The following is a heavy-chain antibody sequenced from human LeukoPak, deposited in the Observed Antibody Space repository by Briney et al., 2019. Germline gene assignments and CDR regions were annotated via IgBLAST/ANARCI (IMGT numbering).Heavy chain of an antibody. CDR1: GLTFSNYW. CDR3: AKGGATVIDY. V-gene: IGHV3-74*01. D-gene: IGHD4-17*01. CDR2: INSDGSST. J-gene: IGHJ4*02. Sequence: GGSLRPSCAASGLTFSNYWMHWVRQAPGKGLVWVSRINSDGSSTTSADSVKGRFTISRDNAKNTLYLQMNSLRAEDTAVYYCAKGGATVIDYWGQGTLVTVSS.